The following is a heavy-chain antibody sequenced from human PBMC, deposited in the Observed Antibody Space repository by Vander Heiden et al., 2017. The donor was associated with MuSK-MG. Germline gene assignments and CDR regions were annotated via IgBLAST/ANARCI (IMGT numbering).Heavy chain of an antibody. CDR2: MDDNGRRP. Sequence: EVQLLESGGGLVQPGGSLRLTCAASGFTFSSFAMSWVRQAPGKGLEWVSNMDDNGRRPTYADSVKGRVTISRDNSKNTLHLQMNSLRADDTAIYYCAKDNAAHSGPFFDYWGQGTLVTVSS. CDR3: AKDNAAHSGPFFDY. V-gene: IGHV3-23*01. J-gene: IGHJ4*02. CDR1: GFTFSSFA. D-gene: IGHD2-15*01.